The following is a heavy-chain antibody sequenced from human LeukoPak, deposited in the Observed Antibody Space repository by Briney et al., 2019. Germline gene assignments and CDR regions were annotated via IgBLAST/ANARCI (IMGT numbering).Heavy chain of an antibody. Sequence: ASVKVSRKASGYTFTSYGISWVRQAPGQGLEWMGWISAYNGNTNYAQKLQGRVTMTTDTSTSTAYMELRSLRSDDTAVYYCARALPAAAYNWFDPWGQGTLVTVSS. D-gene: IGHD2-2*01. J-gene: IGHJ5*02. CDR2: ISAYNGNT. CDR1: GYTFTSYG. V-gene: IGHV1-18*01. CDR3: ARALPAAAYNWFDP.